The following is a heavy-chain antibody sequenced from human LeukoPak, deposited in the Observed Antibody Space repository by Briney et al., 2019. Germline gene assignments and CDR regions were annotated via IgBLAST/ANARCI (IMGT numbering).Heavy chain of an antibody. V-gene: IGHV3-48*01. CDR2: ISSGNSNI. CDR1: GFTFSSYT. D-gene: IGHD5-18*01. Sequence: GGSLRLSCAASGFTFSSYTMNWVRQAPGKGLEWVSYISSGNSNIYYADSVKGRFTISRDNSKNTLYLQMNSLRAEDTAVYYCAKRAGYSYAGTHFDYWGQGTLVTVSS. J-gene: IGHJ4*02. CDR3: AKRAGYSYAGTHFDY.